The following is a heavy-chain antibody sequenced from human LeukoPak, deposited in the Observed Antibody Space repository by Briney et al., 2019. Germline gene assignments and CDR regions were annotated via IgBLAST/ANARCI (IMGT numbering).Heavy chain of an antibody. Sequence: PGRSLRLSCAASGFTFSSYAMHWVRQAPGKGLEWVAVISYDGSNKYYADSVKGRFTISRDNSKNTLYLQMNSLRAEDTAVYYCARAAHLGGYCSSTSCYDAFDIWGQGTMVTVSS. CDR3: ARAAHLGGYCSSTSCYDAFDI. V-gene: IGHV3-30-3*01. CDR2: ISYDGSNK. J-gene: IGHJ3*02. D-gene: IGHD2-2*01. CDR1: GFTFSSYA.